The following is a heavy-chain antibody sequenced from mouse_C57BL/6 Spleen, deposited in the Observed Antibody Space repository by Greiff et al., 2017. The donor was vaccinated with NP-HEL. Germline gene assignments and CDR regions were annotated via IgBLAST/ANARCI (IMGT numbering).Heavy chain of an antibody. CDR3: ARLKVATGYFDY. D-gene: IGHD1-1*01. J-gene: IGHJ2*01. CDR1: GYTFTSYT. Sequence: QVHVKQSGAELARPGASVKMSCKASGYTFTSYTMHWVKQRPGQGLEWIGYINPSSGYTKYNQKFKDKATLTADKSSSTAYMQLSSLTSEDSAVYYCARLKVATGYFDYWGQGTTLTVSS. CDR2: INPSSGYT. V-gene: IGHV1-4*01.